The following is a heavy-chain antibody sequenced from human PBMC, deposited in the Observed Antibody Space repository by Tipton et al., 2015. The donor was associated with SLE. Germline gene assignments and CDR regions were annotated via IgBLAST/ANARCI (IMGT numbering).Heavy chain of an antibody. D-gene: IGHD2-15*01. CDR3: ARVLLVDLGNDAFDI. CDR1: GGSISNYY. J-gene: IGHJ3*02. V-gene: IGHV4-59*12. CDR2: IYYSGST. Sequence: TLSLTCSVSGGSISNYYWNWLRQPPGKGLEWIGSIYYSGSTYYNPSLKSRVTISRDTSKNQFSLNLSSVTAADTALYYCARVLLVDLGNDAFDIWGQGTMVTVSS.